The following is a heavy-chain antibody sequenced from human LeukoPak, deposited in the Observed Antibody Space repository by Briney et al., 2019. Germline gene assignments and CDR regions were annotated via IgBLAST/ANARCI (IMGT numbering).Heavy chain of an antibody. CDR1: GGSVTTYY. CDR3: ARHAIYSGDYSFWFDP. V-gene: IGHV4-59*08. CDR2: IYNSGST. Sequence: SETLSLTCTVSGGSVTTYYWSWIRQPPGKGLEWIAYIYNSGSTNYNPSLKSRVTISVDTPKNQVSLRLSSVTAADTAVYYCARHAIYSGDYSFWFDPWGLGTLVTVSP. J-gene: IGHJ5*02. D-gene: IGHD1-26*01.